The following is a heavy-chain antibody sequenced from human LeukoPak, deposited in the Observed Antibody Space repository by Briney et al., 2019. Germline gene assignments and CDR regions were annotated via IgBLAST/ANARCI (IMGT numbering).Heavy chain of an antibody. CDR1: GGSISSGGYS. J-gene: IGHJ3*02. CDR2: IYHSGST. D-gene: IGHD6-6*01. Sequence: SETLSLTCAVSGGSISSGGYSWSWIRQPPGKGLEWIGYIYHSGSTYYNPSLKSRVTISIDRPKNQFSLKLSSGTAADTAVYYCARTSIAARRANAFDIWGQGTMVTVSS. CDR3: ARTSIAARRANAFDI. V-gene: IGHV4-30-2*01.